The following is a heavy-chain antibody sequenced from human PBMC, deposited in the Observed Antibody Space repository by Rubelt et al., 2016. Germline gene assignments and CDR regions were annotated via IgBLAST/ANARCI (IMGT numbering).Heavy chain of an antibody. CDR3: AHSLHYSSSYLQGYYYGMDV. CDR1: GFSLSTSGVG. V-gene: IGHV2-5*01. CDR2: IYWNDAK. J-gene: IGHJ6*02. Sequence: QITLKESGPTLVKPTQTLTLTCTFSGFSLSTSGVGVGWIRQPPGKALEWLALIYWNDAKRYSPSLKSRLPITKDTSKNHVVLTMTNIDPVDTATYDCAHSLHYSSSYLQGYYYGMDVWGQGTTVTVSS. D-gene: IGHD6-6*01.